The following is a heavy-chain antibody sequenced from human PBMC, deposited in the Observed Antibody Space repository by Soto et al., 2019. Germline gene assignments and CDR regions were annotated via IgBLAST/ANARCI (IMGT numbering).Heavy chain of an antibody. CDR1: GFSLSNARMG. Sequence: SGPTLVNPTETLTLTCTVSGFSLSNARMGVSWIRQPPGKALEWLAHIFSNDEKSYSTSLKSRLTISKDTSKSQVVLTMTNMDPVDTATYYCARIPQGTLTRSSVGIRYYYYYMDVWGKGTTVTVSS. CDR3: ARIPQGTLTRSSVGIRYYYYYMDV. J-gene: IGHJ6*03. CDR2: IFSNDEK. V-gene: IGHV2-26*01. D-gene: IGHD4-17*01.